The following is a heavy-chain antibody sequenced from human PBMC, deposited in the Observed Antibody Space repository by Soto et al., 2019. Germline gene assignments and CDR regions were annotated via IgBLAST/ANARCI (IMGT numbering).Heavy chain of an antibody. D-gene: IGHD3-10*01. CDR1: GYTFTSHG. Sequence: ASVKVSCKASGYTFTSHGISWVRQAPGQGLEWMGWISAYNGNTNYAQKLQGRVTMTTDTSTSTAYMELRSLRSDDTAVYYCARDLKYYYGSGKYMDVWGKGTTVTVSS. J-gene: IGHJ6*03. V-gene: IGHV1-18*01. CDR2: ISAYNGNT. CDR3: ARDLKYYYGSGKYMDV.